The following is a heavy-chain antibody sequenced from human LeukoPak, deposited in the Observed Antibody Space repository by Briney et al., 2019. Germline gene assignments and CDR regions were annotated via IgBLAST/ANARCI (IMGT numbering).Heavy chain of an antibody. Sequence: GGSLRLSCAASGFTFSSYGMHWVRQAPGKGLEWVAVISYDGSNKYYADSVKGRFTISRDNSKNTLFLQMNSLRAEDTAVYYCAREAYSSSSTYYYYMDVWGKGTTVTVSS. V-gene: IGHV3-30*03. CDR1: GFTFSSYG. D-gene: IGHD6-6*01. CDR3: AREAYSSSSTYYYYMDV. CDR2: ISYDGSNK. J-gene: IGHJ6*03.